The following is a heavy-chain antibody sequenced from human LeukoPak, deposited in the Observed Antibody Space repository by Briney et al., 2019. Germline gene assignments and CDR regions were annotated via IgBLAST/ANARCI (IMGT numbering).Heavy chain of an antibody. CDR1: GFTFSSYA. J-gene: IGHJ4*02. CDR3: AKSPSYYYDSSGYYPPFDY. D-gene: IGHD3-22*01. Sequence: GGSLRLSCAASGFTFSSYAMSWVRQAPGKGLEWVSAISGSGGSTYYADSVKGRFTISRDNSKNTLYLQMNSLRAEDTAVYYCAKSPSYYYDSSGYYPPFDYWGQGALVTVSS. CDR2: ISGSGGST. V-gene: IGHV3-23*01.